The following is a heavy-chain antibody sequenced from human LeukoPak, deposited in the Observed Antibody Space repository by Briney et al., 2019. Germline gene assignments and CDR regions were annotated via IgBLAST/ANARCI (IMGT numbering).Heavy chain of an antibody. CDR2: ISYSGST. D-gene: IGHD4-23*01. V-gene: IGHV4-59*08. CDR3: ARRGRDYGGLLNYFDY. CDR1: GGSISSYY. Sequence: PSETLSLTCTVSGGSISSYYWSWIRQPPRKGLEWIGHISYSGSTNYNPSLRSRVTISVDTSKKQFSLHLSSVTAADTAVYYCARRGRDYGGLLNYFDYWGQGALVTVSS. J-gene: IGHJ4*02.